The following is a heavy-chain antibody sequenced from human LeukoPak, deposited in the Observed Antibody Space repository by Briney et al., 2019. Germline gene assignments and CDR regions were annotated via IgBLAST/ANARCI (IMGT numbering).Heavy chain of an antibody. CDR2: ISGSGGST. D-gene: IGHD2-21*02. Sequence: GGSLRLSCAASGFTFSSYAMSWVRQAPGKGLEWVSAISGSGGSTYYADSVKGRFTISRDNSKNTLYLQMNSLRAEDTAAYYCAKSALRVVTATLDYWGQGTLVTVPS. CDR3: AKSALRVVTATLDY. J-gene: IGHJ4*02. V-gene: IGHV3-23*01. CDR1: GFTFSSYA.